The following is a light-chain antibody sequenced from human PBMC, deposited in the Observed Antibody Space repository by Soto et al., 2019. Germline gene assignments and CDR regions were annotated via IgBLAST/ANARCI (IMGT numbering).Light chain of an antibody. V-gene: IGLV1-51*01. CDR2: DDD. CDR3: GSWDSSLSAYV. Sequence: QSLLTQPPSVSAAPGQKVTISCSGSSSNIGGNSVSWYQQLPGTAPKLLIYDDDKRPSGIPDRFSGYKSGTSATLGITGFQTGDEADYYCGSWDSSLSAYVFATGTKVTVL. CDR1: SSNIGGNS. J-gene: IGLJ1*01.